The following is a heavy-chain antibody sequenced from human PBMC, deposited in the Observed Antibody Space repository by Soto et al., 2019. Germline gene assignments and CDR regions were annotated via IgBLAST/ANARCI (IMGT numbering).Heavy chain of an antibody. J-gene: IGHJ4*02. CDR3: ARDEGSAWYFDY. CDR2: ISSSGSTV. Sequence: GGSLRLSCGGSGFTFSSYEMNWVRQAPGKGLEWVSYISSSGSTVYYADSVKGRFTISRDNAKNSLSLQMNSLRAEDTAVYYCARDEGSAWYFDYWGQGTLVTVSS. D-gene: IGHD6-19*01. CDR1: GFTFSSYE. V-gene: IGHV3-48*03.